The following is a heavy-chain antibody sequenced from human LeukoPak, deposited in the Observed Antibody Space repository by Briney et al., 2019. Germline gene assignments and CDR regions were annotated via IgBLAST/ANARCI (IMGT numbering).Heavy chain of an antibody. CDR2: ISSSGDIT. CDR1: GFTFNNYA. D-gene: IGHD3-22*01. J-gene: IGHJ4*02. V-gene: IGHV3-23*01. Sequence: PGGSLRLSCAAFGFTFNNYAMSWVRQAPGKGLEWVSAISSSGDITFYADSVKGRFTISRDNSRYTLYLQMNSLRAEDAAVYYCAKDRPNYYESNGHYYRLNGDYWGQGTLVTVSS. CDR3: AKDRPNYYESNGHYYRLNGDY.